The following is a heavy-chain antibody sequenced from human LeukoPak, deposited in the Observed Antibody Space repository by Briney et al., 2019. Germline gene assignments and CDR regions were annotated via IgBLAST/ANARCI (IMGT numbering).Heavy chain of an antibody. J-gene: IGHJ3*02. CDR2: ISSSSSYT. D-gene: IGHD6-19*01. V-gene: IGHV3-11*05. CDR3: ARVRKYSSGWYDAFDI. CDR1: GDSISSYY. Sequence: LSLACTVYGDSISSYYWSWIRQPAWKGLEWVSYISSSSSYTNYADSVKGRFAISRDNAKNSLYLQMNSLRAEDTAVYYCARVRKYSSGWYDAFDIWGQGTMVSVSS.